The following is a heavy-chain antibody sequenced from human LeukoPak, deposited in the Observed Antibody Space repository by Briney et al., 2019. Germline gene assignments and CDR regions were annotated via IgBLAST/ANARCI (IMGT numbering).Heavy chain of an antibody. CDR1: GGSFSGYY. V-gene: IGHV4-34*01. CDR3: ARDWNRYAY. CDR2: INHSGST. Sequence: PSETLSLTCAVYGGSFSGYYWSWIRQPPGKGLEWTGEINHSGSTNYNPSLKSRVTISVDTSKNQFSLKLSSVTAADTAVYYCARDWNRYAYWGQGTLVTVSS. J-gene: IGHJ4*02. D-gene: IGHD1-1*01.